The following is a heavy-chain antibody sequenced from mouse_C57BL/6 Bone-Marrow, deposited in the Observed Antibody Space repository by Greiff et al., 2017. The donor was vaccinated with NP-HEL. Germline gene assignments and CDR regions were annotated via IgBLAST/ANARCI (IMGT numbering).Heavy chain of an antibody. CDR2: IYPGGGYT. CDR1: GYTFTNYW. V-gene: IGHV1-63*01. CDR3: ARCIYYDDDDWYFDV. D-gene: IGHD2-4*01. Sequence: QVQLQQSGAELVRPGTSVKMSCKASGYTFTNYWIGWAKQRPGHGLEWIGDIYPGGGYTNYNEKFKGKATLTADKSSSTAYMQFSSLTSEDSAIYYCARCIYYDDDDWYFDVWGTGTTVTVSS. J-gene: IGHJ1*03.